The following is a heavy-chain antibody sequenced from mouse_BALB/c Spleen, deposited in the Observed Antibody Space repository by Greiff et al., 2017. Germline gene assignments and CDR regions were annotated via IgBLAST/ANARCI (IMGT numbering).Heavy chain of an antibody. D-gene: IGHD1-1*01. CDR3: ARRDYYYGSSLYYFDY. Sequence: QVQLQQSGAELVRPGTSVKVSCKASGYAFTNYLIEWVKQRPGQGLELIGVINPGSGGTNYNEKFKGKATLTADKSSSTAYMQLSSLTSDDSAVYFCARRDYYYGSSLYYFDYWGQGTTLTVSS. CDR2: INPGSGGT. J-gene: IGHJ2*01. V-gene: IGHV1-54*01. CDR1: GYAFTNYL.